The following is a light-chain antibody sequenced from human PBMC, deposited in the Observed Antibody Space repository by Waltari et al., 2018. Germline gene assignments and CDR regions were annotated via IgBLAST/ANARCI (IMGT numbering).Light chain of an antibody. Sequence: SALTQPASVSGSPGQSITISCTGTSSDVGSYTYVSWYQQHPGKVPKLIIYDVGYRPSGVSNRFSGSKSDNTASLTISGLQAEDEADYYCSSYTSSSTVVFGGGTKVTVL. CDR2: DVG. CDR1: SSDVGSYTY. CDR3: SSYTSSSTVV. V-gene: IGLV2-14*03. J-gene: IGLJ2*01.